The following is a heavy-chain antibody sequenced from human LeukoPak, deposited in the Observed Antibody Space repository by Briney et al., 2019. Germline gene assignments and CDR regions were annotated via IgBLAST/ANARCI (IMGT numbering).Heavy chain of an antibody. D-gene: IGHD1-26*01. CDR3: ARALDLSGSYYFDY. Sequence: GGSLRLSCAASGFTFSSYGMHWVRQAPGKGLEWVAVIWYDGSNKYYADSVKGRFTISRDNSKNTLYLQTNSLRAEDTAVYYCARALDLSGSYYFDYWGQGTLVTVSS. CDR2: IWYDGSNK. CDR1: GFTFSSYG. V-gene: IGHV3-33*01. J-gene: IGHJ4*02.